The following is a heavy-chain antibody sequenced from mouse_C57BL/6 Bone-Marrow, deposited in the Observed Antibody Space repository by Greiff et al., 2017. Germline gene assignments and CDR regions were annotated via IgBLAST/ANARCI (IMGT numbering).Heavy chain of an antibody. J-gene: IGHJ4*01. Sequence: QVQLQQPGAELVKPGASVKLSCKASGYTFTSYWMQWVKQRPGQGLVWIGEIDPSDGYTNYNQKFKGKATLTVDTSSRAAYMQLSSLTSEASAVYYCARGCDYVSSHYAMDYWGQGTSVTVSS. CDR2: IDPSDGYT. CDR3: ARGCDYVSSHYAMDY. D-gene: IGHD1-1*01. CDR1: GYTFTSYW. V-gene: IGHV1-50*01.